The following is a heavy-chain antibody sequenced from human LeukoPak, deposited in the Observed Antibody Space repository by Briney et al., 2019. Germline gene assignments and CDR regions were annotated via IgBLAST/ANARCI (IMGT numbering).Heavy chain of an antibody. J-gene: IGHJ4*02. D-gene: IGHD2-15*01. Sequence: PGGSLRLSCAASGFTFSSYGMHWVRQAPGKGLEWVAVIWYDGSNKYYADSVKGRFTISRDNSKNTLSLQLNSLRAEDTAVYYCAKGTSSSCYSAPNYWGQGTLVTVSS. CDR2: IWYDGSNK. CDR3: AKGTSSSCYSAPNY. V-gene: IGHV3-33*06. CDR1: GFTFSSYG.